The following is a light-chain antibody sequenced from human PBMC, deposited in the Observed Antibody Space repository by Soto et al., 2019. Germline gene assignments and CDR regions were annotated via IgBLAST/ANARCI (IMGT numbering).Light chain of an antibody. CDR3: HQYGNLPRT. J-gene: IGKJ1*01. Sequence: DIQMTQSPSSLSASVGDRVTITCQASQDISNYLNWYQQKPGKAPKLLIYDASNLETGVPSRFTGSGSGTDFTFTISSLQPEDIATYYCHQYGNLPRTFGQGTKVEI. V-gene: IGKV1-33*01. CDR1: QDISNY. CDR2: DAS.